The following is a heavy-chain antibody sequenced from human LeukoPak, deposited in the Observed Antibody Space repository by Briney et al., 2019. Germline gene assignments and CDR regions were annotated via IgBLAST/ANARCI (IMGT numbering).Heavy chain of an antibody. D-gene: IGHD1-1*01. Sequence: GALRLSCAASGFTFSSFDMHWVRQPTGQGLEWVSTIGTASDTYYPGSVEGRFTLSRDNAKNSLYLQMNSLTAGDTAVYYCARGPPRGKYYYMDVWGKGTTVTVSS. CDR3: ARGPPRGKYYYMDV. CDR2: IGTASDT. CDR1: GFTFSSFD. J-gene: IGHJ6*03. V-gene: IGHV3-13*01.